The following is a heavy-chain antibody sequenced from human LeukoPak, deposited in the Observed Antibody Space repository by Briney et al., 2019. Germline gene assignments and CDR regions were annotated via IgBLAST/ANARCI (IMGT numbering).Heavy chain of an antibody. CDR1: GFIFSDPA. V-gene: IGHV3-73*01. CDR3: TRNAELERRGEFDY. CDR2: IRSKESTFAT. Sequence: GGSLRLSCAASGFIFSDPAVHWVRQASGKGLEWVGRIRSKESTFATAYAASVKGRFTISRDASRNTAYLQMNSLKTEDTAVYYCTRNAELERRGEFDYWGQGTLVTVSS. D-gene: IGHD1-1*01. J-gene: IGHJ4*02.